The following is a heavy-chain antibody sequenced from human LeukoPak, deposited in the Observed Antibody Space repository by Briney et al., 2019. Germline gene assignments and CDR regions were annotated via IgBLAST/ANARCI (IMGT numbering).Heavy chain of an antibody. CDR3: ARDAYRDRYFDY. CDR2: IKHDGNEK. V-gene: IGHV3-7*01. Sequence: GGSLRLSCAASGFTFTNYWMSWVRQAPGKGLEWVANIKHDGNEKYYVDSVKGRFTISRDNAKNSLYLQMNSLRPEDTAVYYCARDAYRDRYFDYWGQGTLVTVSS. D-gene: IGHD4-11*01. J-gene: IGHJ4*02. CDR1: GFTFTNYW.